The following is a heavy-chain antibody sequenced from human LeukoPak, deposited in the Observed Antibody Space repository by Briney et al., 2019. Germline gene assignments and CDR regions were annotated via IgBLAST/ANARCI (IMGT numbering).Heavy chain of an antibody. CDR3: AKGGLGSRGYSGYEPIDY. Sequence: PGGSLRLSCAASGFTSSSYAMHWVRQAPGKGLEWVAVISYDGSNKYYADSVKGRFTISRDNSKNTLYLQMNSLRAEDTAVYYCAKGGLGSRGYSGYEPIDYWGQGTLVTVSS. V-gene: IGHV3-30-3*01. CDR2: ISYDGSNK. CDR1: GFTSSSYA. D-gene: IGHD5-12*01. J-gene: IGHJ4*02.